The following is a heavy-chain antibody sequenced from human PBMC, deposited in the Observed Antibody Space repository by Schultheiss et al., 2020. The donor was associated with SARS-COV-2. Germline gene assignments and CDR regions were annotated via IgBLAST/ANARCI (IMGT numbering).Heavy chain of an antibody. CDR1: GFTFSGFW. J-gene: IGHJ4*02. CDR3: ARGEQQLGRFDY. V-gene: IGHV3-7*01. Sequence: GSLRLSCKASGFTFSGFWMTWFRQSPGKGLEWVAHIKQEGTVKYYVDSVKGRFTISRDNSKNTLYLQMNSLRAEDTAVYYCARGEQQLGRFDYWGQGILVTVSS. D-gene: IGHD6-13*01. CDR2: IKQEGTVK.